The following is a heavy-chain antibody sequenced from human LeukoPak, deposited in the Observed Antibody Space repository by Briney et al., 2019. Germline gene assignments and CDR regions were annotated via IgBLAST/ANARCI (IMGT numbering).Heavy chain of an antibody. V-gene: IGHV3-30*02. D-gene: IGHD3-3*01. Sequence: GGSLRLSCAASGFTFSSYGMHWVRQAPGKGLKWVAFIRYDGSNKYYADSVKGRFTISRDNSKNTLYLQMNSLRAEDTAVYYCAKDLIKGYDFWSGYYLDYWGQGTLVTVSP. J-gene: IGHJ4*02. CDR3: AKDLIKGYDFWSGYYLDY. CDR1: GFTFSSYG. CDR2: IRYDGSNK.